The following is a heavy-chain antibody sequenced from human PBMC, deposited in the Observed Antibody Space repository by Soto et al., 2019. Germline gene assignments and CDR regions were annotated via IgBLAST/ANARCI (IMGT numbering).Heavy chain of an antibody. CDR2: IDPRSGGT. CDR1: GYPFTTYY. J-gene: IGHJ4*02. Sequence: HVQLVKSGTEVKKPGASVRVSCMVSGYPFTTYYIHWVRQAPGQGLEWMGWIDPRSGGTVYEQKFQGRVTMTRDTSISTVYMDLSGLTSDDTALYYCATDDYGIFPYWGQGSLVTVSS. D-gene: IGHD3-10*01. CDR3: ATDDYGIFPY. V-gene: IGHV1-2*02.